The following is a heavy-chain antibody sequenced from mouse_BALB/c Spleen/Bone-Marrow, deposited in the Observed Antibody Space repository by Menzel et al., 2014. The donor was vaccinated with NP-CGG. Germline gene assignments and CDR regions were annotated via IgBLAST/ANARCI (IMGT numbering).Heavy chain of an antibody. V-gene: IGHV1S22*01. CDR3: TRSLVRRDHYYAMDY. D-gene: IGHD2-14*01. Sequence: LQQSGSELVRPGASVKLSCKASGYTFTSYWMHWVKQRPGQGLEWIGNIYPGSGSTNYDEKFKSKATLTVDTSSSTAYMQLSSPTSEDSAVYYCTRSLVRRDHYYAMDYWGQGTSVTVSS. CDR1: GYTFTSYW. CDR2: IYPGSGST. J-gene: IGHJ4*01.